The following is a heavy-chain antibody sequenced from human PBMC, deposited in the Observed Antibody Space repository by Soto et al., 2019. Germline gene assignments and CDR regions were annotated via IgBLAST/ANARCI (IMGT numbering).Heavy chain of an antibody. CDR1: GYDFATYW. D-gene: IGHD6-19*01. Sequence: GESLKISCKGSGYDFATYWIGWVRQMPGKGLEWMGVIYPGDSDTKYSPSFQGQVTISVDKSISTAYLQWSSLKASDTAMYYCARQRYNSGPTDNDMDVWGQGTTVTVSS. V-gene: IGHV5-51*01. J-gene: IGHJ6*02. CDR2: IYPGDSDT. CDR3: ARQRYNSGPTDNDMDV.